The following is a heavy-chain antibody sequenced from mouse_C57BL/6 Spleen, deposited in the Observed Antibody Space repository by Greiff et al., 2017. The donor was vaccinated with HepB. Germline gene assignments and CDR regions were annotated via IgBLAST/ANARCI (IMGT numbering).Heavy chain of an antibody. V-gene: IGHV1-50*01. CDR3: ARGYSNDLRY. D-gene: IGHD2-12*01. CDR2: IDPSDSYT. Sequence: VQLQQPGAELVKPGASVKLSCKASGYTFTSYWMQWVNQRPGQGLEWIGEIDPSDSYTNYNQKFKGKATLTVDTSSSTAYMPLSSLTSEDSAVYYCARGYSNDLRYWGQGTTLTVSS. J-gene: IGHJ2*01. CDR1: GYTFTSYW.